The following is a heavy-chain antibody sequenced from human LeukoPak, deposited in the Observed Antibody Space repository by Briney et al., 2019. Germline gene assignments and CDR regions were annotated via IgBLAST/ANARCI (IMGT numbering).Heavy chain of an antibody. J-gene: IGHJ4*02. CDR1: GFTFSSYG. CDR3: ARARRRVGYCSSTSCLGLYYFDY. V-gene: IGHV3-30*03. CDR2: ISYDGSNK. Sequence: PGGSLRLSCAASGFTFSSYGMHWVRQAPGKGLEWVAVISYDGSNKYYADSVKGRFTISRDNSKNTLYLQMNSLRAEDTAVYYCARARRRVGYCSSTSCLGLYYFDYWGQGTLVTVSS. D-gene: IGHD2-2*01.